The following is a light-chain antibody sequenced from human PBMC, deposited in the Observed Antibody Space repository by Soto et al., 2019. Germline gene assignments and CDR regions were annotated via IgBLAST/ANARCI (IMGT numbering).Light chain of an antibody. Sequence: QSALTQPRSVSGSPGQSVTISCTGTSSDVGGYNYVSWYQQHPGKAPKLMIYDVSKRPSGVPDRFSGSKSGNTASLTISGLQAEDEADYYCCSYAGSYTFHVFGTGTKLTVL. CDR1: SSDVGGYNY. V-gene: IGLV2-11*01. CDR3: CSYAGSYTFHV. CDR2: DVS. J-gene: IGLJ1*01.